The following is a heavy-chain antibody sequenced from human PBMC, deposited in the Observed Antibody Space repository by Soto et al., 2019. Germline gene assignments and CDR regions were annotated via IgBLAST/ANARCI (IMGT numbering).Heavy chain of an antibody. D-gene: IGHD4-4*01. CDR2: IYHSGST. CDR1: AGSTSSGGCS. CDR3: ARVDDYSNEYYFDY. V-gene: IGHV4-30-2*01. Sequence: SQTLSLTCAVSAGSTSSGGCSCSWLRQPPGKGLEWIGYIYHSGSTYYNPSLKSRVTISVDRSKNQFSLKLSSVTAADTAVYYCARVDDYSNEYYFDYWRQGTLVTVSS. J-gene: IGHJ4*02.